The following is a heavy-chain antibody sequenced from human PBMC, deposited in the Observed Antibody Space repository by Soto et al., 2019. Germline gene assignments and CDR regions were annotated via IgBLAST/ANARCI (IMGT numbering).Heavy chain of an antibody. V-gene: IGHV4-59*01. D-gene: IGHD4-17*01. CDR2: IYYSGST. Sequence: SETLSLTCTVSGGSISSYYWSWIRQPPGKGLEWIGYIYYSGSTNYNPSLKSRVTISVDTSKNQFSLKLSSVTAADTAVYYCARFDYGDYGPDYWGQGTLVTVSS. CDR1: GGSISSYY. CDR3: ARFDYGDYGPDY. J-gene: IGHJ4*02.